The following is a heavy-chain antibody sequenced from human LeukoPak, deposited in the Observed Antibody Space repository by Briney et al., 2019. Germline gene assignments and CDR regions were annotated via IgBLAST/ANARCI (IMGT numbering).Heavy chain of an antibody. CDR1: GFTFSNYW. Sequence: GGSLRLSCAASGFTFSNYWMSWVRQVPGKGLEWVANIKQDGNEKHYVDSVKGRFTISRDNAKNSLYLQMNSLRVEDAAVYYCARDRYFQYWGQGTLVIVS. D-gene: IGHD1-14*01. CDR3: ARDRYFQY. CDR2: IKQDGNEK. V-gene: IGHV3-7*01. J-gene: IGHJ1*01.